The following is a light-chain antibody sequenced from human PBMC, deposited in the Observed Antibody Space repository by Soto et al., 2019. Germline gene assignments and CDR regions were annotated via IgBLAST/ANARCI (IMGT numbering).Light chain of an antibody. CDR2: GAS. J-gene: IGKJ4*01. V-gene: IGKV3-20*01. CDR1: QSLSTY. Sequence: IVLTQSPRTLALSPGERATLSCRASQSLSTYVAWYQQQPGQAPRLLIYGASKRATGIPDRFSGSGSGTDFTLTISRLEPEDFAVYYCQEFGNTFGGATKVDI. CDR3: QEFGNT.